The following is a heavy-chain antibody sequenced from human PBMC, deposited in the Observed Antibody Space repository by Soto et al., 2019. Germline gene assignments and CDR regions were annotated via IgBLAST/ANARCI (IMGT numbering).Heavy chain of an antibody. J-gene: IGHJ4*02. CDR3: ARDGTYYYDSSGYPYDY. CDR1: GFTFSSYG. D-gene: IGHD3-22*01. Sequence: GGSLRLSCAASGFTFSSYGMHWVRQAPGKGLEWVAVIWYDGSNKYYADSVKGRFTISRDNSKSTLYLQMNSLRAEDTAVYYCARDGTYYYDSSGYPYDYWGQGTLVTVSS. CDR2: IWYDGSNK. V-gene: IGHV3-33*01.